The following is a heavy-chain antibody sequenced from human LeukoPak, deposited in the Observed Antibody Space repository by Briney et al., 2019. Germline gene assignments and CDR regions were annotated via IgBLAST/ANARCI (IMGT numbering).Heavy chain of an antibody. V-gene: IGHV4-4*07. Sequence: PSETLSLTCTVSGVSISSHYWSWIRQPAGKGLEWIGRIYTSGSTNYNPSLKSRVTMSVDTSKNQFSLKLSSVTAADTAVYYCARDQGGWRYYGSGSPPLMDVWGKGTTVTISS. D-gene: IGHD3-10*01. CDR3: ARDQGGWRYYGSGSPPLMDV. CDR2: IYTSGST. CDR1: GVSISSHY. J-gene: IGHJ6*03.